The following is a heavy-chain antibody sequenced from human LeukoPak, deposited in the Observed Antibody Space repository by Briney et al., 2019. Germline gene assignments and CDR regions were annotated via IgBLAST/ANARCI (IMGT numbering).Heavy chain of an antibody. Sequence: GGSLRLSCAASGFTFSSYSMNWGRQAPGKGLEWGSSISSTSSDIYYADSVKGRFTISRDNAKNSLYLQMNSLRVEDTAVYYCARDLGNYYGSGSYGNWGQGTLVTVSS. V-gene: IGHV3-21*01. D-gene: IGHD3-10*01. CDR1: GFTFSSYS. CDR3: ARDLGNYYGSGSYGN. CDR2: ISSTSSDI. J-gene: IGHJ4*02.